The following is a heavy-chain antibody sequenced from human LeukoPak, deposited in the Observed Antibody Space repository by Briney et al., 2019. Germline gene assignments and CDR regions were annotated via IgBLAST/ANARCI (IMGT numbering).Heavy chain of an antibody. CDR1: GYSISSGYY. D-gene: IGHD6-19*01. Sequence: PSETLSLTCAVPGYSISSGYYWGWIRQPPGKGLEWIGSIYHSGSTYYNPSLKSRVTISVDTSKNQFSLKLSSVTAADTAVYYCARHGVAGTPYYFDYWGQGTLVTVSS. V-gene: IGHV4-38-2*01. CDR3: ARHGVAGTPYYFDY. J-gene: IGHJ4*02. CDR2: IYHSGST.